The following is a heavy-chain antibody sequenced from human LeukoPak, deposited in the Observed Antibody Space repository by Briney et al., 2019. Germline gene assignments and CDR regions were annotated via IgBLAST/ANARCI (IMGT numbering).Heavy chain of an antibody. CDR3: ARAGNTAPGQYYFDY. CDR2: ISSNGGST. D-gene: IGHD2/OR15-2a*01. J-gene: IGHJ4*02. CDR1: GYTFSIYA. Sequence: GGSLRLSCAASGYTFSIYAMHWVRQAPGKGVEYVSAISSNGGSTYYANSVKGRYTISRDNSKNTLYLQMGSLRAEDMAVYYCARAGNTAPGQYYFDYWGQGTLVTVSS. V-gene: IGHV3-64*01.